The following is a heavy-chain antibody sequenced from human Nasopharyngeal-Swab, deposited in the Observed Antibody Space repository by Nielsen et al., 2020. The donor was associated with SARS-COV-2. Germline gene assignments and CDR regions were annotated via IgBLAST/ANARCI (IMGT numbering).Heavy chain of an antibody. V-gene: IGHV3-33*01. Sequence: GESLKISCAASGFTFSSYGMHWVRQAPGKGLEWVAVIWYDGSNKYYLDSVKGRFTISRDNSKNTLYLQMNSLRAEDTAVYYCARGQESYSSSWLNWYFDLWGRGTLVTVSS. CDR3: ARGQESYSSSWLNWYFDL. CDR2: IWYDGSNK. CDR1: GFTFSSYG. J-gene: IGHJ2*01. D-gene: IGHD6-13*01.